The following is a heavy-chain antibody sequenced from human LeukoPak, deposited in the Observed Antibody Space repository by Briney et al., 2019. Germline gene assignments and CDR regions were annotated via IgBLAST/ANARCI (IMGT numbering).Heavy chain of an antibody. V-gene: IGHV3-30*02. Sequence: GGSLRLSCAAPGFTFSSYGMHWVRQAPGKGLEWVALIRYDGSNKYYADPVKGRFTISRDNSKNTLNLQMNSLRVEDTAVYYCAKGYGSGSSSSDYWGQGTLVTVSS. CDR3: AKGYGSGSSSSDY. J-gene: IGHJ4*02. CDR1: GFTFSSYG. CDR2: IRYDGSNK. D-gene: IGHD3-10*01.